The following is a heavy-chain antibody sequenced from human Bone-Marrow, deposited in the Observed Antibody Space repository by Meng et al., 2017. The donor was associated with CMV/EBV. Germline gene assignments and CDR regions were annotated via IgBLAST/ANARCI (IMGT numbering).Heavy chain of an antibody. CDR1: GGSFSGYY. J-gene: IGHJ5*02. CDR3: ASAQVVVAATRLTWFDP. V-gene: IGHV4-34*01. D-gene: IGHD2-15*01. CDR2: INHSGST. Sequence: SETLSLTCAVYGGSFSGYYWSWIRQPPGKGLEWIGEINHSGSTNYNPSLKSRVTISVDTSKNQFSLKLSSVTAADTAVYYCASAQVVVAATRLTWFDPWGQGTLVTVSS.